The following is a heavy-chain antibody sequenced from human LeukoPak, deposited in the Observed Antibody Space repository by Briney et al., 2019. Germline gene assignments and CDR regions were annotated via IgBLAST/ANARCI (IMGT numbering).Heavy chain of an antibody. D-gene: IGHD2-15*01. CDR2: IYTSGST. J-gene: IGHJ6*03. V-gene: IGHV4-61*02. CDR1: GGSISSGSYY. Sequence: SETLSLTCTVSGGSISSGSYYWSWIRQPAGKGLEWIGRIYTSGSTNYNPSLKSRVTISVDTSKNQFSLKLSSVTAADTAVYYCARGGWDCSGGSCYSQYYYYMDVWGKGTTVTISS. CDR3: ARGGWDCSGGSCYSQYYYYMDV.